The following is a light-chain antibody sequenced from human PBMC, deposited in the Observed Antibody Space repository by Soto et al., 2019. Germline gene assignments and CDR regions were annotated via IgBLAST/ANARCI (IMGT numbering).Light chain of an antibody. CDR2: AAF. Sequence: DVQMTESPSSLSASVGDRVTITCRASQSISNYLNWYQQKPGKAPNLLIYAAFSLHSAVPSRFSGSGSGTGFTLTISSLQPEDFATYYCQQSYSTPRTFGQGTKVEIK. V-gene: IGKV1-39*01. CDR1: QSISNY. CDR3: QQSYSTPRT. J-gene: IGKJ1*01.